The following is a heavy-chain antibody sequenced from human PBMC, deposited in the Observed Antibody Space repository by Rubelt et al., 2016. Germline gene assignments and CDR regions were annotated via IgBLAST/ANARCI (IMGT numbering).Heavy chain of an antibody. D-gene: IGHD3-10*01. V-gene: IGHV4-34*01. CDR2: IHPSGST. CDR1: GGSFSGYY. J-gene: IGHJ4*02. Sequence: QVQLQQWGAGLLKPSETLSLTCAVYGGSFSGYYCTWIRQPPGKGLEWIGEIHPSGSTNYNPSLKSRVTIPADTSKNQFSLNLNYVTAADTAVYYCARGLDSTKTGADWGQGTLVTVSS. CDR3: ARGLDSTKTGAD.